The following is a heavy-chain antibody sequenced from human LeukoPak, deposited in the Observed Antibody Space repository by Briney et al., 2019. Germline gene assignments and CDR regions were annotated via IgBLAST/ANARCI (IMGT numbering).Heavy chain of an antibody. Sequence: GRSLRLSCAASGFTFSSYGMHWVRQAPGKGLEWVAVISYDGSNKYYADSVKGRFTISRDNSKNTLYLQMNSLRAEDTAVYYCARAGGYSSSSNGYWGQGTLVTVSS. CDR2: ISYDGSNK. D-gene: IGHD6-6*01. CDR1: GFTFSSYG. V-gene: IGHV3-30*03. CDR3: ARAGGYSSSSNGY. J-gene: IGHJ4*02.